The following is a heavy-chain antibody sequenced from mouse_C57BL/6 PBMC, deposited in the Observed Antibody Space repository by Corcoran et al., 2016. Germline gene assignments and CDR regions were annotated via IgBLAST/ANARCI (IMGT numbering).Heavy chain of an antibody. J-gene: IGHJ2*01. CDR2: INTYSGVP. CDR3: ARIDGNYGFTDY. D-gene: IGHD2-1*01. V-gene: IGHV9-3*01. CDR1: GYTFTTYG. Sequence: QIQLVESGPELKKPGETVKISYKASGYTFTTYGMSWVKLAPGKGLKWMGWINTYSGVPTYADDFKGRFAFSLETSASTAYLQINNLKNEDTATYFCARIDGNYGFTDYWGQGTTLTVSS.